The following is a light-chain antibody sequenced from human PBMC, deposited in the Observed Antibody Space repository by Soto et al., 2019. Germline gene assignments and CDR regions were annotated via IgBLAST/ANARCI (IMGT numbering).Light chain of an antibody. V-gene: IGKV3-20*01. CDR3: QQYGRSPRT. CDR2: DAS. Sequence: EIVLTQSPGTLSLSPGERAALSCRASQSVSSNYLAWYQQKPGQAPRLLIYDASTRATGIPDRFSGSGSGTDFTLTISRLEPEDFAMYYCQQYGRSPRTFGPGTKVDMK. J-gene: IGKJ3*01. CDR1: QSVSSNY.